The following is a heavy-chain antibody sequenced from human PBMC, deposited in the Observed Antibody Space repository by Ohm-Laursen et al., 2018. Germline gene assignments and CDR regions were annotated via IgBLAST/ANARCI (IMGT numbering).Heavy chain of an antibody. Sequence: LRLSCAASGFTFDDYAMHWVRQAPGKGLEWVSGISRNSGSIGYADSVKGRFTISRDNAKNSLYLQMNSLRAEDTALYYCAKDSSGGYYGMHVWGQGTTVTVSS. CDR1: GFTFDDYA. CDR3: AKDSSGGYYGMHV. J-gene: IGHJ6*02. V-gene: IGHV3-9*01. CDR2: ISRNSGSI. D-gene: IGHD3-10*01.